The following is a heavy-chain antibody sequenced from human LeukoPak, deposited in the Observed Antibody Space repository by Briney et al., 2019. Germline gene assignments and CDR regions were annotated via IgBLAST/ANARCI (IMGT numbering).Heavy chain of an antibody. CDR2: INPHSGGT. J-gene: IGHJ4*02. Sequence: ASVKVSCKASGYTFTGYYMHWVRQAPGQGLEWMGWINPHSGGTNYAQKFQGRVTMTRDTSISTAYMELSRLRSDDTAVYYCARDDYGDYKYYFDCWGRGTLVTVSS. V-gene: IGHV1-2*02. CDR3: ARDDYGDYKYYFDC. CDR1: GYTFTGYY. D-gene: IGHD4-17*01.